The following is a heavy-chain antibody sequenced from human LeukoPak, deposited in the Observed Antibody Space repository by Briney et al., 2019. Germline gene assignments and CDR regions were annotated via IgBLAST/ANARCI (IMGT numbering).Heavy chain of an antibody. CDR1: GYTFTDYY. CDR2: INPSGGST. J-gene: IGHJ6*03. Sequence: ASVKVSCKASGYTFTDYYMHWVRQAPGQGLEWMGIINPSGGSTSYAQKFQGRVTMTRDMSTSTVYMELSSLRSEDTAVYYCARALPGSGGYSYGPPPYYYYYMDVWGKGTTVTVSS. D-gene: IGHD5-18*01. V-gene: IGHV1-46*01. CDR3: ARALPGSGGYSYGPPPYYYYYMDV.